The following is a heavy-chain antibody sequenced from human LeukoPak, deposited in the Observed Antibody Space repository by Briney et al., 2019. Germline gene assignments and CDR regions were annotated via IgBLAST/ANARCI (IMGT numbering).Heavy chain of an antibody. V-gene: IGHV3-7*01. J-gene: IGHJ4*02. CDR1: GFTFTSYW. CDR3: ARDFRGSYS. CDR2: IKQDGSEK. D-gene: IGHD1-26*01. Sequence: GGSLRLSCAASGFTFTSYWMTWVRQAPGKGLEWVANIKQDGSEKYYLDSVKGRFTISRDNAKNSLYLQMNSLRAEDTAIHYCARDFRGSYSRGQGILVTVSS.